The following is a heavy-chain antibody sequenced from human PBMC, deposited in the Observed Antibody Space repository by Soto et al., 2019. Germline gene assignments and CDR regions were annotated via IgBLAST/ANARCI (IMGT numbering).Heavy chain of an antibody. CDR3: ARDLWGYCGADCYPLDV. Sequence: SETLSLTCTVSGGSISSYYWSWIRQPPGKGLKWIGYMYNTGSTIYNPSLKSRVTISVDTSKNHFSLKLNSVTAADTAVYYCARDLWGYCGADCYPLDVWGQGTTVTVS. V-gene: IGHV4-59*01. J-gene: IGHJ6*02. D-gene: IGHD2-21*02. CDR1: GGSISSYY. CDR2: MYNTGST.